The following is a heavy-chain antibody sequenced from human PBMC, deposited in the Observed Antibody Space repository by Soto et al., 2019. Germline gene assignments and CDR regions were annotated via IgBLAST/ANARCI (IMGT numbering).Heavy chain of an antibody. V-gene: IGHV3-30-3*01. CDR2: ISYDGSNK. D-gene: IGHD6-19*01. CDR3: ARVRGIAVD. J-gene: IGHJ4*02. CDR1: GFTFSSYA. Sequence: GGSLRLSCAASGFTFSSYAMSWVRQAPGKGLEWVAVISYDGSNKYYADSVKGRFTISRDNSKNTLYLQMNSLRAEDTAVYYCARVRGIAVDWGQGTLVTVSS.